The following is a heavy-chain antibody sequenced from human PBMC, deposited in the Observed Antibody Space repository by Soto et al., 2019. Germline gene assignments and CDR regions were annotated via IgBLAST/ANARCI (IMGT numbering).Heavy chain of an antibody. V-gene: IGHV3-30*04. CDR1: GFTFSTNA. CDR3: ANQFGGWSYDFDY. J-gene: IGHJ4*02. Sequence: QVQLVESGGGVVQPGRSLRLSCAASGFTFSTNAMHWVRQAPGKGLEWVEVISYDGRTRYYADSMKGRFTISRDNSKNTLYVQMTHLRAEDTAVYYCANQFGGWSYDFDYWGQGTLVTVSS. CDR2: ISYDGRTR. D-gene: IGHD6-19*01.